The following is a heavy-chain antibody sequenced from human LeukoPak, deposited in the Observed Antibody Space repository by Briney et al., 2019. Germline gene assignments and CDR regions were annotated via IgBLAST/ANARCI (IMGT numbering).Heavy chain of an antibody. Sequence: GGSLRLSCAASGFTFSSYAMSWVRQAPGKGLEWVSAISGSGGSTYYADSVKGRFTISRDNSKNTLYVQMNSLRAEDTAVYYCAKDSGYHYDSSGYYYYSDYWGQGTLVTVSS. CDR3: AKDSGYHYDSSGYYYYSDY. CDR2: ISGSGGST. CDR1: GFTFSSYA. J-gene: IGHJ4*02. D-gene: IGHD3-22*01. V-gene: IGHV3-23*01.